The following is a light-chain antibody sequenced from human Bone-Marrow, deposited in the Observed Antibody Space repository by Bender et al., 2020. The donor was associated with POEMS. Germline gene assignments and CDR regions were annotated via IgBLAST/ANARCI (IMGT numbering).Light chain of an antibody. CDR1: SSDFGSHTL. CDR2: DVN. Sequence: QSALTQPASASGSPGQSVIISCTGTSSDFGSHTLVSWYQQQTGKPPKLLIYDVNVRPSGISNRFSGSKSGNTASLTISGLQAEDEGQYFCGSYARTWVFGGGTKLTVL. CDR3: GSYARTWV. J-gene: IGLJ3*02. V-gene: IGLV2-23*02.